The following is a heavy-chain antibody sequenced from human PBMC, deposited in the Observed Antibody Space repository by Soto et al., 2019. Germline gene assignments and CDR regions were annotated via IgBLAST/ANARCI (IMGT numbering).Heavy chain of an antibody. D-gene: IGHD2-15*01. J-gene: IGHJ5*02. Sequence: GGSLRLSCAASGFTFSSYSMNWVRQAPGKGLEWVSYISSSSSTIYYADSVKGRFTISRDNAKNSLYLQMNSLRDEDTAVYYCARDVDPYCSGGSCYFSFDPWGQGTLVTVSS. CDR3: ARDVDPYCSGGSCYFSFDP. V-gene: IGHV3-48*02. CDR2: ISSSSSTI. CDR1: GFTFSSYS.